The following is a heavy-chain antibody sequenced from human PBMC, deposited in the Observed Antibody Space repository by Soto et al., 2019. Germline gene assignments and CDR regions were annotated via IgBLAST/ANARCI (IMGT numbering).Heavy chain of an antibody. V-gene: IGHV4-59*08. CDR1: GGSIGTCY. CDR2: IYYSGSA. D-gene: IGHD1-26*01. CDR3: ARGWWEREGSGMDV. J-gene: IGHJ6*02. Sequence: SQTLPHTCTVSGGSIGTCYWSCMPQTPGKGLQYIGYIYYSGSANYNPSLKSRVTISDDTSTNQFFLTLTSVTAADTAVYYCARGWWEREGSGMDVSGQGSTLTVS.